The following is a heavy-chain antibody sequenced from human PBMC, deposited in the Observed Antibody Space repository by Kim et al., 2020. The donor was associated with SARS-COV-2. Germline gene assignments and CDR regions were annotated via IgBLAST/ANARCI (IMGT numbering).Heavy chain of an antibody. D-gene: IGHD2-15*01. V-gene: IGHV3-9*01. Sequence: GRFTISRDNAKNSLYLQMNSLRAEDTALYYCAKSAALCSGGSCYRVYFDYWGQGTLVTVSS. CDR3: AKSAALCSGGSCYRVYFDY. J-gene: IGHJ4*02.